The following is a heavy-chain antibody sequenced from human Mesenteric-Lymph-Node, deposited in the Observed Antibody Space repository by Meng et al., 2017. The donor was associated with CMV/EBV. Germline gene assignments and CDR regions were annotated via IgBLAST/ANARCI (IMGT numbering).Heavy chain of an antibody. Sequence: QVQLQQGGEGLLKPSETLSLTCAVYGGSFSGYYWSWIRQPPGKGLEWIGEINHSGSTNYNPSLKSRVTISVDTSKNQFPLKLSSVTAADTAVYYCARHQRWLKSEGGFNYWGQGTLVTVSS. J-gene: IGHJ4*02. CDR3: ARHQRWLKSEGGFNY. CDR1: GGSFSGYY. D-gene: IGHD4-23*01. V-gene: IGHV4-34*01. CDR2: INHSGST.